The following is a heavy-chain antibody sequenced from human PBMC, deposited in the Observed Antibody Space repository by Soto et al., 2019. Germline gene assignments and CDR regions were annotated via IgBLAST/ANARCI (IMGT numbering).Heavy chain of an antibody. CDR2: ITGSGGDT. V-gene: IGHV3-23*01. J-gene: IGHJ1*01. CDR3: AIAEGGTWGTEYFQY. CDR1: GFTFSSYA. D-gene: IGHD7-27*01. Sequence: EVQLLESGGALVQPGGSLRLSCAASGFTFSSYAMTWVRQAPGKGLEWVSLITGSGGDTYYGDSVKGRFTISRDNSKNTLFLQMNSLRVEDTAVYFCAIAEGGTWGTEYFQYWGPGTLITVSS.